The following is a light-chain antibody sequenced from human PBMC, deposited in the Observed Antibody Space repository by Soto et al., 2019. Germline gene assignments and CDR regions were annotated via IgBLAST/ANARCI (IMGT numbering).Light chain of an antibody. CDR2: ELF. Sequence: DIVMTQTPLSLSVTPGQPASISCKSSQSLLHSGGKTYLYWYLQKPGQPPQPLIYELFNRFSGVXDXFSGSGSGTDFTLRISRVEAEDVGVYYCMQSLELPLTFGGGTKVEIK. V-gene: IGKV2D-29*01. CDR3: MQSLELPLT. CDR1: QSLLHSGGKTY. J-gene: IGKJ4*01.